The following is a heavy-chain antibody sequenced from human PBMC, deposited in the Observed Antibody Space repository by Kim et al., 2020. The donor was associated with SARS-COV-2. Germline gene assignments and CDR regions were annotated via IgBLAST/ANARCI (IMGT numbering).Heavy chain of an antibody. D-gene: IGHD2-2*02. J-gene: IGHJ3*02. Sequence: SEILSLTCTVSGGSISSSSYYWGWIRQPPGKGLEWIGSIYYSGSTYYNPSLKSRVTISVDTSKNQFSLKLSSVTAADTAVYYCARGQLLLYPDAFDIWGQGTMVTVSS. CDR3: ARGQLLLYPDAFDI. CDR2: IYYSGST. V-gene: IGHV4-39*07. CDR1: GGSISSSSYY.